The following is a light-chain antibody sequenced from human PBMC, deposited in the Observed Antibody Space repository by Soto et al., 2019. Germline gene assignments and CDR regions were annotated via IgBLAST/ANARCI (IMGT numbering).Light chain of an antibody. J-gene: IGKJ1*01. Sequence: DIQMTQSPSSLSASMGDRVTITCQASQDISNYLNWYQQKPGKAPKLLIYDTSNLETGVPSRFSGGGSGTSYVITISGLQPEDIATYYCQQYANLPWTFGRGTKVEVK. CDR2: DTS. V-gene: IGKV1-33*01. CDR1: QDISNY. CDR3: QQYANLPWT.